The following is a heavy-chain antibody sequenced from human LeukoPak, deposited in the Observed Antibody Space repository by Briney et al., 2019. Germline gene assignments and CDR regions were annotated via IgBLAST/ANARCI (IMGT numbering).Heavy chain of an antibody. J-gene: IGHJ6*03. Sequence: SETLSLTCNVSGGSISSSSYYWGWVRQPPGKGLEWLGSIYYSGSTYYNPSLKSRVTISVDTSKNQFSLKLSSVTAADTAVYYCARQSAIFALHYYYMDVWGKGTTVTVSS. CDR3: ARQSAIFALHYYYMDV. CDR2: IYYSGST. V-gene: IGHV4-39*01. CDR1: GGSISSSSYY. D-gene: IGHD3-3*01.